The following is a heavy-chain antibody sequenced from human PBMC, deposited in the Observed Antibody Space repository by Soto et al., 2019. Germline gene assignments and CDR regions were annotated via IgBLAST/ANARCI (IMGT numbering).Heavy chain of an antibody. CDR3: ESRSRELLAAAFDS. CDR2: INQSGST. V-gene: IGHV4-34*01. D-gene: IGHD1-26*01. CDR1: GGSFSGYY. Sequence: QVQLQQWGAGLLKPSETLSLTCAVYGGSFSGYYWSGIRQPPGKGREWIWEINQSGSTNYNPSLKSRLTISVDTYKHQFPLKLSSVPAADTAVYYCESRSRELLAAAFDSWGQGTLVNVSS. J-gene: IGHJ5*01.